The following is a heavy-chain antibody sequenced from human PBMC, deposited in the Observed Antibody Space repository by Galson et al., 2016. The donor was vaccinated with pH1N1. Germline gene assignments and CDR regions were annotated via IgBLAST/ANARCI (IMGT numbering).Heavy chain of an antibody. CDR3: ARHPGDRGSWFDL. V-gene: IGHV5-10-1*01. CDR2: IDPNDSNT. J-gene: IGHJ5*02. Sequence: QSGAEVKKPGESLRISCKGSGNSFTSSWISWVRQMPGKGLEWMGMIDPNDSNTKYSPSFQGHVTLSSDRSISTAYLQWSSLKASDTAIYFCARHPGDRGSWFDLWGQGTLVTVSS. D-gene: IGHD3-16*01. CDR1: GNSFTSSW.